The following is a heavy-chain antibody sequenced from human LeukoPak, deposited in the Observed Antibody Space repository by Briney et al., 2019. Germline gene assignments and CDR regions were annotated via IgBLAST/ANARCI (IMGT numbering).Heavy chain of an antibody. D-gene: IGHD6-19*01. CDR2: IYGSGST. CDR3: AGNVGWYSHDS. Sequence: SETLSLTCTVSGDSLSSHYWSWIRQPPGKGLEWIGYIYGSGSTHYDPSLRSRVTISEDTSKNQFSLKLTSVTAADTAVYYCAGNVGWYSHDSWGQGTLVTVSS. J-gene: IGHJ4*02. V-gene: IGHV4-59*08. CDR1: GDSLSSHY.